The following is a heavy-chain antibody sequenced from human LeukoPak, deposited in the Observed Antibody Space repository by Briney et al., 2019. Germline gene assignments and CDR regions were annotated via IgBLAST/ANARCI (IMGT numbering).Heavy chain of an antibody. J-gene: IGHJ4*02. Sequence: GGSLRLSCAASGFTFSAYSMNWVRQAPGKGLEWVSSISRISDYTYYADSVKGRFTISRDNAKNSLYLQMNSQRAEDTAVYYCARVPADFWGQGTLVTVSS. CDR3: ARVPADF. CDR1: GFTFSAYS. CDR2: ISRISDYT. V-gene: IGHV3-21*01.